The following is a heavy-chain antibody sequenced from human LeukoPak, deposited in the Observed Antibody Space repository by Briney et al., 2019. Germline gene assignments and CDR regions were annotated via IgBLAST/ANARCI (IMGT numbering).Heavy chain of an antibody. Sequence: GGSLRLSCAASGFTFSSYGMSWVRQAPGKGLEWVSAVSTTGGTTYYADSVKGRFTISRDNSKNTLFLQMNSLRAEDTAVYYCARDRTSSGWFRDLDYWGQGTLVTVSS. CDR1: GFTFSSYG. J-gene: IGHJ4*02. D-gene: IGHD6-19*01. CDR2: VSTTGGTT. V-gene: IGHV3-23*01. CDR3: ARDRTSSGWFRDLDY.